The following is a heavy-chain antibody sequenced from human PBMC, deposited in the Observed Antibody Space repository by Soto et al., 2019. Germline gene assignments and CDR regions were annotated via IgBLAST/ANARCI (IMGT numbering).Heavy chain of an antibody. J-gene: IGHJ4*02. CDR2: ISGSGGST. V-gene: IGHV3-23*01. CDR1: GFTFSSYA. CDR3: AKDRPKFRGIAAADAPFDY. Sequence: GGSLRLSCAASGFTFSSYAMSWVRQAPGKGLEWVSAISGSGGSTYYADSVKGRFTISRDNSKNTLYLQMNSLRAEDTAVYYCAKDRPKFRGIAAADAPFDYWGQGTLVTVSS. D-gene: IGHD6-13*01.